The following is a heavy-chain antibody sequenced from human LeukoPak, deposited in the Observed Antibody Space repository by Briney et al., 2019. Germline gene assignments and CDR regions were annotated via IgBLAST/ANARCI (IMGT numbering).Heavy chain of an antibody. V-gene: IGHV4-34*01. CDR3: ARGRWLVRGVLRNYYYYYMDV. J-gene: IGHJ6*03. Sequence: SETLSLTCTVSGGSISSYYWSWIRQPLGKGLEWIGEINHSGSTNYNPSLKSRVTISVDTSKNQFSLKLSSVTAADTAVYYCARGRWLVRGVLRNYYYYYMDVWGKGTTVTVSS. D-gene: IGHD3-10*01. CDR2: INHSGST. CDR1: GGSISSYY.